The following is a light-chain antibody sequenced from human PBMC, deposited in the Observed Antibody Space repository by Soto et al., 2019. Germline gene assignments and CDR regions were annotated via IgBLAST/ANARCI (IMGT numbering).Light chain of an antibody. CDR3: SSYATTTTVV. V-gene: IGLV2-14*01. J-gene: IGLJ2*01. Sequence: QSVLTQPASVSGSPGQTITISCTGTSNDVGGYNYVSWYQQHPGKAPKLMIFDVRNRPSGVSDRFSGSKSGSTASLTISGLQAEDEADYYCSSYATTTTVVFGGGTQLTVL. CDR1: SNDVGGYNY. CDR2: DVR.